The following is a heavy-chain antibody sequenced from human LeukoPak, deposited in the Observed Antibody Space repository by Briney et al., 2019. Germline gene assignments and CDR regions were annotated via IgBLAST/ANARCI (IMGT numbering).Heavy chain of an antibody. D-gene: IGHD3-22*01. CDR2: ISGSGGST. V-gene: IGHV3-23*01. J-gene: IGHJ3*02. Sequence: GGSLRLSCAASGFSFSSYEMNWVRQAPGKGLEWVSAISGSGGSTYYADSVKGRFTISRDNSKNTLYLQMNSLRAEDTAVYYCAKDRDDSSGYYPLDAFDIWGQGKMVTVSS. CDR1: GFSFSSYE. CDR3: AKDRDDSSGYYPLDAFDI.